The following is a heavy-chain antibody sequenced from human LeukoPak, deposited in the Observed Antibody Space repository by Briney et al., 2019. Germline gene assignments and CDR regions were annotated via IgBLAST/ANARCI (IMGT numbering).Heavy chain of an antibody. CDR1: GVSLTTTRMG. V-gene: IGHV2-5*01. D-gene: IGHD2-15*01. CDR2: IDWTGDK. CDR3: ARTIVVAVTSRPVREFDY. J-gene: IGHJ4*02. Sequence: SGPTLIKPTQTLTLTCTFSGVSLTTTRMGVGWIRQPPGKALEWLALIDWTGDKRYSPSLKSRLTITKDTSKNQVVLTMTNMDPVDTATYYCARTIVVAVTSRPVREFDYWGQGTLVTVSS.